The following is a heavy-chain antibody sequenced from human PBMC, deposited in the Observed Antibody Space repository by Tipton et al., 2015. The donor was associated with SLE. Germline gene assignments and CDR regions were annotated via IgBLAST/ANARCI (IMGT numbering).Heavy chain of an antibody. J-gene: IGHJ6*03. CDR2: IYYSGST. Sequence: TLSLTCTVSGGSISSYYWSWIRQPPGRGLEWIGYIYYSGSTNYNPSLKSRVTISVDTSKNQFSLKLNSVTAADTAVYYCARGGYSSSSGGVYYYYYMDVWGKGTTVTVSS. CDR1: GGSISSYY. CDR3: ARGGYSSSSGGVYYYYYMDV. V-gene: IGHV4-59*01. D-gene: IGHD6-6*01.